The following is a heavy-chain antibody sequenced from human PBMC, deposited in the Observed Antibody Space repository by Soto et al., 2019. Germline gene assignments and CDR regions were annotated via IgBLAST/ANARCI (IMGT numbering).Heavy chain of an antibody. CDR3: ARDRVRDGYIRVEYYFDY. CDR2: MSGSGGST. J-gene: IGHJ4*02. Sequence: GGSLRLSCAASGFTFSSYAMSWVRQAPGKGLEWVSSMSGSGGSTYYGDSVKGRFTISRDNSKNTLYLQMNSLRAEDTAVYYCARDRVRDGYIRVEYYFDYWGQGTPVTVSS. V-gene: IGHV3-23*01. D-gene: IGHD5-12*01. CDR1: GFTFSSYA.